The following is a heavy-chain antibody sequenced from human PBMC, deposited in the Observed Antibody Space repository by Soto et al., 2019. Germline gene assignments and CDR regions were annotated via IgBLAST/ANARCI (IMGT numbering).Heavy chain of an antibody. CDR2: FHYSENT. CDR1: GGSISSGPYS. J-gene: IGHJ6*02. D-gene: IGHD2-2*01. Sequence: QLQLQESGPGLVKPSETLSLTCTVSGGSISSGPYSWGWIRQPPGEGLEWIGTFHYSENTYYNPSLESRVTISVDTSKNHFSLKLTSVTVADTAIYYCARLGGYCSTTSCYGFYGMDVWGQGTTVIVSS. CDR3: ARLGGYCSTTSCYGFYGMDV. V-gene: IGHV4-39*01.